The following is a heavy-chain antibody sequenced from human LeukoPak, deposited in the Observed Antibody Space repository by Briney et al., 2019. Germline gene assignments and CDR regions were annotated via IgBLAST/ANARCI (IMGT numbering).Heavy chain of an antibody. CDR2: ISWNSGSI. D-gene: IGHD6-19*01. CDR1: GFTFDDFA. V-gene: IGHV3-9*01. J-gene: IGHJ4*02. CDR3: AKDKVAVAGFAAIEY. Sequence: GGSLRPSCVASGFTFDDFAMHWVRQAPGKGLEWVSGISWNSGSIGYTDSMKGRFTISRDNAKNSLYPQMNSLRPEDTAIYYCAKDKVAVAGFAAIEYWGQGTLVTVSS.